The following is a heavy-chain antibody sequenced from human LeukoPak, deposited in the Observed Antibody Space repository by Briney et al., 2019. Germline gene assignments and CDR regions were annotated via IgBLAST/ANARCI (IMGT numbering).Heavy chain of an antibody. CDR1: EFTFSGSA. CDR2: IRSKANSYAT. D-gene: IGHD3-9*01. V-gene: IGHV3-73*01. J-gene: IGHJ1*01. Sequence: GGSLRLSCAASEFTFSGSAMHWVRQASGKGLEWVGRIRSKANSYATAYAASVKGRFTISRDDSKNTAYLQMNSLKTEGTAVYYCTRSRYFDWLHEYFQHWGQGTLVTVSS. CDR3: TRSRYFDWLHEYFQH.